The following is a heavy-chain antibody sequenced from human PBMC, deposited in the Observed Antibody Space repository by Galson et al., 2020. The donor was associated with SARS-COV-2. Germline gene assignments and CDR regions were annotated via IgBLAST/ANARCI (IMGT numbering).Heavy chain of an antibody. D-gene: IGHD3-3*01. J-gene: IGHJ4*02. Sequence: ASVKVSCKPSGYTFTNSDITWVRQAPGQGLEWMGWISVYKGNTNYAQKFQGRVTMTTDTSTSTAYLELRRLRSDDTAVYYCARVVTIFGVLIRRDFDYWGQGTLVTVSS. CDR3: ARVVTIFGVLIRRDFDY. CDR1: GYTFTNSD. V-gene: IGHV1-18*01. CDR2: ISVYKGNT.